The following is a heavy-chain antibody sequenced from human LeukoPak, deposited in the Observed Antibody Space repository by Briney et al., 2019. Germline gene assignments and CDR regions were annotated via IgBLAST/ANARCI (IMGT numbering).Heavy chain of an antibody. CDR1: GGTINY. Sequence: SETLSLTCTVSGGTINYWSWIRQSPGKGLEWIGYIYYSGTTNYNPSLKSRVTISVDTSKNQFSLQLRSVTAADTAVYDCAREDPQTTVPEGMDVWGQGTTVTVSS. CDR3: AREDPQTTVPEGMDV. V-gene: IGHV4-59*01. D-gene: IGHD4-17*01. J-gene: IGHJ6*02. CDR2: IYYSGTT.